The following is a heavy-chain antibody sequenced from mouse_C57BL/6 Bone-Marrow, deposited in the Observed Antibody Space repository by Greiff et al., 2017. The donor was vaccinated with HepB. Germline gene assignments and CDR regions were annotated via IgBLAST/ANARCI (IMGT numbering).Heavy chain of an antibody. CDR3: AREDYDEAWFAY. V-gene: IGHV3-6*01. J-gene: IGHJ3*01. CDR2: ISYDGSN. CDR1: GYSITSGYY. D-gene: IGHD2-4*01. Sequence: EVKLQESGPGLVKPSQSLSLTCSVTGYSITSGYYWNWIRQFPGNKLEWMGYISYDGSNNYNPSLKNRISITRDTSKNQFFLKLNSVTTEDTATYYCAREDYDEAWFAYWGQGTLVTVSA.